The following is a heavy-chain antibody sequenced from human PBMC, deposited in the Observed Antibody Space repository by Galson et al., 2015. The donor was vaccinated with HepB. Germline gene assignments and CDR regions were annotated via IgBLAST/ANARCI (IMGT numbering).Heavy chain of an antibody. J-gene: IGHJ6*02. CDR3: ARDIYSSRYFPAYYYGTDV. V-gene: IGHV3-30-3*01. D-gene: IGHD6-13*01. Sequence: SLRLSCAASGFTFSSYAMHWVRQAPGKGLEWVAVISYDGSNKYYADSVKGRFTISRDNSKNTLYLQMNSLRAEDTAVYYCARDIYSSRYFPAYYYGTDVWGQGTTVTVSS. CDR1: GFTFSSYA. CDR2: ISYDGSNK.